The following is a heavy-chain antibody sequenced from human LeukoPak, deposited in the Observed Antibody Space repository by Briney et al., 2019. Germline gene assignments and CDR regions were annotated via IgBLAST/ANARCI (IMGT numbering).Heavy chain of an antibody. V-gene: IGHV1-69*05. CDR3: ASSWELLPFFDY. CDR1: GGTFSSYA. D-gene: IGHD1-26*01. CDR2: IIPIFGTA. J-gene: IGHJ4*02. Sequence: SVKVSCKASGGTFSSYAINWVRQAPGQGLEWMGRIIPIFGTANYAQKFQGRVTITTDESTSTAYMELSSLRSEDTAVYYCASSWELLPFFDYWGQGTLVTVSS.